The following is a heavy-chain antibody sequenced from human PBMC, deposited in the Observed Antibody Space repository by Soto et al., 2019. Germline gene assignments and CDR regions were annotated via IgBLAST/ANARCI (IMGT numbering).Heavy chain of an antibody. J-gene: IGHJ4*02. D-gene: IGHD1-26*01. V-gene: IGHV4-30-2*01. CDR1: GGPISSGGYS. CDR2: IYHSGST. Sequence: SETLSLTCAVSGGPISSGGYSWSWIRQPPGKGLEWIGYIYHSGSTYYNPSLKSRVTISVDRSKNQFSLKLSSVTAADTAVYYCARSPRGSCVAYWGQGTLGTVCS. CDR3: ARSPRGSCVAY.